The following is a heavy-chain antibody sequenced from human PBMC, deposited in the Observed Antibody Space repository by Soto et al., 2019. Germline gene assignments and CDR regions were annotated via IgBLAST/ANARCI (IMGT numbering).Heavy chain of an antibody. CDR2: ISWNSGSI. CDR3: AKDIWAYCGYRYYYYMDV. CDR1: GFTFDDYA. D-gene: IGHD5-12*01. J-gene: IGHJ6*03. Sequence: SLRLSCAASGFTFDDYAMHWVRQAPGKGLEWVSGISWNSGSIGYADSVKGRFTISRDNAKNSLYLQMNSLRAEDTALYYCAKDIWAYCGYRYYYYMDVWGKGTTVTVSS. V-gene: IGHV3-9*01.